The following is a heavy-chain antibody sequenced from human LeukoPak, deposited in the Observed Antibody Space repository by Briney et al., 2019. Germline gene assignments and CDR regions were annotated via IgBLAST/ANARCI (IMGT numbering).Heavy chain of an antibody. J-gene: IGHJ4*02. V-gene: IGHV4-59*01. CDR1: GGSICSYY. D-gene: IGHD5-24*01. Sequence: SETLSLTCTVSGGSICSYYWSWIRQPPGKGLEWIGYIYYSGSTNYNPSLKSRVTISVDTSKNQFSLNLSSVTAADTAVYYCARGDGYNTFDYWGQGTLVTVSS. CDR3: ARGDGYNTFDY. CDR2: IYYSGST.